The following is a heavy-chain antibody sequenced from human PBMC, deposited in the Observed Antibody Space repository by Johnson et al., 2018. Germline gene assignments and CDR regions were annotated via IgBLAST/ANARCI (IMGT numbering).Heavy chain of an antibody. CDR2: IWYDGSMK. J-gene: IGHJ6*02. D-gene: IGHD5-12*01. CDR3: FCGYSGYEGRYGMDV. CDR1: GLKFTNYG. Sequence: VQLLESGGSVVQPGRSXRLSCAVSGLKFTNYGMHWFRQAPGKGLEWVAVIWYDGSMKYYGYSVKGRFTISRDNTKNMVYLEMKSMRVEDTALYYCFCGYSGYEGRYGMDVWGQGTTVIVSS. V-gene: IGHV3-33*03.